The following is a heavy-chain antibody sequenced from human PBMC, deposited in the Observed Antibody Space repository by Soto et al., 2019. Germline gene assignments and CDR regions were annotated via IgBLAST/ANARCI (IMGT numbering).Heavy chain of an antibody. J-gene: IGHJ6*02. Sequence: GGLRLSCAASGFTFSSYGMHWVRQAPGKGLEWVAVISYDGSNKYYADSVKGRFTISRDNSKNTLYLQMNSLRAEDTAVYYCAKVASPRPRNYYGMDVWGQGTTVTVSS. CDR3: AKVASPRPRNYYGMDV. CDR1: GFTFSSYG. V-gene: IGHV3-30*18. D-gene: IGHD3-3*02. CDR2: ISYDGSNK.